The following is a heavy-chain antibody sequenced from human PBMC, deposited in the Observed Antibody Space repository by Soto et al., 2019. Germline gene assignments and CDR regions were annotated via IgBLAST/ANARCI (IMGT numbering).Heavy chain of an antibody. CDR2: ISFDGSDK. Sequence: GGSLRLSCAASGFTFSDHPMHWVRQAPGKGLEWVAFISFDGSDKDYADSVKGPFTISRDNFKNTLYLQMNSLRTEDTAVYYCAREPIYSPLDYWGQGTLVTVSS. V-gene: IGHV3-30-3*01. D-gene: IGHD4-4*01. CDR1: GFTFSDHP. CDR3: AREPIYSPLDY. J-gene: IGHJ4*02.